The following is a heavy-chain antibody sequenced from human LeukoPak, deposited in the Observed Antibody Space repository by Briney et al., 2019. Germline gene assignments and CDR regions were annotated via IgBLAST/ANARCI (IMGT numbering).Heavy chain of an antibody. D-gene: IGHD3-3*01. J-gene: IGHJ4*02. CDR3: ARSTYYDFWSGYPAPDY. CDR1: DDSISRSSYH. V-gene: IGHV4-39*07. Sequence: SETLSLTCTVSDDSISRSSYHWGWIRQPPGKGLEWIGEINHSGSTNYNPSLKSRVTISVDTSKNQFSLKLSPVTAADTAVYYCARSTYYDFWSGYPAPDYWGQGTLVTVSS. CDR2: INHSGST.